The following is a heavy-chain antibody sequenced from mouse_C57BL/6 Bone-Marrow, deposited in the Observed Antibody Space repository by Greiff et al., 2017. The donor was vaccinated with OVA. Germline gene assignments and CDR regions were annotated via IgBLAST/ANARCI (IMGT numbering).Heavy chain of an antibody. Sequence: QVQLQQSGAELARPGASVKLSCKASGYTFTSYGISWVKQRPGQGLEWIGEIYPRSGNTYYNEKFKGKATLTADKSSSTAYMELRSLTSEDSAVYFCARGIYDYVYYAMDYWGQGTSVTVSS. D-gene: IGHD2-4*01. CDR3: ARGIYDYVYYAMDY. CDR2: IYPRSGNT. J-gene: IGHJ4*01. CDR1: GYTFTSYG. V-gene: IGHV1-81*01.